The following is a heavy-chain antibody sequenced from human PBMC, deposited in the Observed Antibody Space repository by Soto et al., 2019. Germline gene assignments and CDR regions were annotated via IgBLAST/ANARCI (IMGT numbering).Heavy chain of an antibody. CDR2: VIRIFGTT. CDR3: AGPFIQDNGGNHDSFDF. CDR1: GGTVRNYA. J-gene: IGHJ3*01. V-gene: IGHV1-69*13. D-gene: IGHD4-17*01. Sequence: SVKVSSKASGGTVRNYAFSLVRQAPGQGLECMRDVIRIFGTTTYAQKFQGRVTIDADESTTPPYMDLTSLRSEDTAVYYCAGPFIQDNGGNHDSFDFWGQGTMVTVSS.